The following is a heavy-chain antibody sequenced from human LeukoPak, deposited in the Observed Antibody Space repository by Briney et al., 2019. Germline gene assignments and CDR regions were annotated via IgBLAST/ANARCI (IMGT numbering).Heavy chain of an antibody. Sequence: GGSLRLSCTASRFTLGDYAMSWVRQAPGKGLEWVGFIRSKAYGGTTEYAASVKGRFTISRDDSKSIAYLQMNSLKTEDTAVYYCSYSGYNDYWGQGTLVTVSS. CDR2: IRSKAYGGTT. CDR1: RFTLGDYA. D-gene: IGHD1-14*01. J-gene: IGHJ4*02. V-gene: IGHV3-49*04. CDR3: SYSGYNDY.